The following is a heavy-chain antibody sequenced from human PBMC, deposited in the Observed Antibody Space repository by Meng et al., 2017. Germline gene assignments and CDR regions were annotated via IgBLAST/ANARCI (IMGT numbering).Heavy chain of an antibody. CDR2: MNPKSGNT. CDR3: ARVYGDIDY. D-gene: IGHD4-17*01. Sequence: QVQQVQSGVEGTTPGPSLKVSCKTSGYTFTNYDINWVRQATGQGLEWVGWMNPKSGNTGFAQKFQGRVTMTRDTSITTAYMELSSLRSEDTAVYYCARVYGDIDYWGQGTLVTVSS. V-gene: IGHV1-8*01. CDR1: GYTFTNYD. J-gene: IGHJ4*02.